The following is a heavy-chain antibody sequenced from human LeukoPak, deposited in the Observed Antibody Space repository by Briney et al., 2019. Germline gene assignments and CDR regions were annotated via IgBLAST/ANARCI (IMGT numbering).Heavy chain of an antibody. CDR3: AGSPNSNEAEYYFDH. CDR1: GLTLSCDW. J-gene: IGHJ4*02. CDR2: IKQNTLKK. D-gene: IGHD1-1*01. V-gene: IGHV3-7*01. Sequence: PGGSLRLSCVYSGLTESGLTLSCDWMSSVREPPGKGLEWVDNIKQNTLKKYYLVSVKGRFPISRDHTRNSLYLQMNNLRTEDTAVYFCAGSPNSNEAEYYFDHWGPGTQALVPS.